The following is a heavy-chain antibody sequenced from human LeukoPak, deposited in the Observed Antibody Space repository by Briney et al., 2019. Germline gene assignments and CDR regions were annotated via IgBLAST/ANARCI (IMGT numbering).Heavy chain of an antibody. D-gene: IGHD2-2*01. CDR3: AKNPLGYCSSTSCYTLPVDY. V-gene: IGHV3-23*01. CDR1: GFTFSSYA. CDR2: ISGSGGST. J-gene: IGHJ4*02. Sequence: GGSLRLSCAASGFTFSSYAMSWVRQAPGKGLEWVSAISGSGGSTYYADSVKGRYTISRGNSKNTLYLQMNSLRAEDTAVYYCAKNPLGYCSSTSCYTLPVDYWGQGTLVTVSS.